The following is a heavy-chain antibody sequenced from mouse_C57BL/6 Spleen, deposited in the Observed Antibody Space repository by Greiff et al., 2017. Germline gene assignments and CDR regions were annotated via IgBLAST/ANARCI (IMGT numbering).Heavy chain of an antibody. V-gene: IGHV1-64*01. CDR1: GYTFTSYW. J-gene: IGHJ2*01. Sequence: QVQLQQPGAELVKPGASVKLSCKASGYTFTSYWMHWVKQRPGQGLEWIGMIHPNSGSTNYNEKFKSKATLTVDKSSSTAYMQISSLTSEDSAVYYCASPHYYGSSPYYFDYWGQGTTLTVSS. D-gene: IGHD1-1*01. CDR3: ASPHYYGSSPYYFDY. CDR2: IHPNSGST.